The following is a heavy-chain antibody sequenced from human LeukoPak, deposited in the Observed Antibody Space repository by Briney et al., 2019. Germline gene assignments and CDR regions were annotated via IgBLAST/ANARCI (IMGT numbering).Heavy chain of an antibody. CDR1: GFSVSSNY. Sequence: GGSLRFSCAASGFSVSSNYMCWVRQAPGKGLEWVSVIYSDGKTYYADSVKGRFTISRDNAKNSLYLQMNSLRAEDTAVYYCARGYSSRNGFDPWGQGTLVTVSS. D-gene: IGHD5-18*01. V-gene: IGHV3-53*01. CDR2: IYSDGKT. CDR3: ARGYSSRNGFDP. J-gene: IGHJ5*02.